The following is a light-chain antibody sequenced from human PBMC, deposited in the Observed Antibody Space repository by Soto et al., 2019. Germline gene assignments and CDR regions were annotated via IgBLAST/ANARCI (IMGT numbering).Light chain of an antibody. J-gene: IGLJ3*02. CDR1: SSNIGAGYD. CDR3: QSYDSSLSGWV. CDR2: GNS. V-gene: IGLV1-40*01. Sequence: QSVLTQPPSVSGAPGQRVTISCTESSSNIGAGYDVHWYQQLPGTAPKLLIYGNSNRPSGVPDRFSGSKAGKSASLAITGLQAEDEADYYCQSYDSSLSGWVFGGGTKLTVL.